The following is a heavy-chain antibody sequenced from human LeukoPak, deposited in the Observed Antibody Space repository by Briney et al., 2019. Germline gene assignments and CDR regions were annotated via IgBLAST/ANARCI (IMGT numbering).Heavy chain of an antibody. J-gene: IGHJ4*02. CDR1: GFTFGAHS. CDR3: ICLTDPFDY. Sequence: GGSLRLSCTGSGFTFGAHSMAWVRQAPGKGPEWVGFIRGKAYGGATGYTASVKGRFTISRDDSNSIVYLQINSLRPEDTAVYYCICLTDPFDYWGQGSLVTVSS. CDR2: IRGKAYGGAT. V-gene: IGHV3-49*04.